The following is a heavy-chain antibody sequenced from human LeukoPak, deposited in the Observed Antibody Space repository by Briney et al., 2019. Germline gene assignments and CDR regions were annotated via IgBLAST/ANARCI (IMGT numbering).Heavy chain of an antibody. V-gene: IGHV4-31*03. CDR2: IYYSGST. D-gene: IGHD7-27*01. Sequence: SETLSLTCTVSGGSISIGGYYWSWIRQHPGKGLEWIGYIYYSGSTYYSPSLKSRVTISVDTSKNQFSLKLSSVTAADTAVYYCARAGAFDYYYGMDVWGQGTTVTVSS. CDR1: GGSISIGGYY. J-gene: IGHJ6*02. CDR3: ARAGAFDYYYGMDV.